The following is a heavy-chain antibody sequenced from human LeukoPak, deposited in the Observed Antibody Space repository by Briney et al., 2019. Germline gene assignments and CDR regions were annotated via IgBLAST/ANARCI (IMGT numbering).Heavy chain of an antibody. Sequence: ASVKVSCKASGYTFTGYYMHWVRQAPGQGLEWMGWINPNSGGTNYARKFQGRVTMTRDTSISTAYMELSRLSSDDTAVYYCARDGPGSGKTYFDYWGQGTLVTVSS. CDR3: ARDGPGSGKTYFDY. V-gene: IGHV1-2*02. D-gene: IGHD3-10*01. CDR2: INPNSGGT. CDR1: GYTFTGYY. J-gene: IGHJ4*02.